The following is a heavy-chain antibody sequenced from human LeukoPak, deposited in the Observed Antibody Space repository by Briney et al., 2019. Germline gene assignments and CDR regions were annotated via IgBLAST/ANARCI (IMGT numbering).Heavy chain of an antibody. D-gene: IGHD3-10*01. CDR1: GFIFGDYN. CDR3: SRGQKDPYGPEFDY. CDR2: IRAKIHDGTT. J-gene: IGHJ4*02. V-gene: IGHV3-49*04. Sequence: PGGSLRLSCTTSGFIFGDYNMNWVRQAPGKGLEWVGYIRAKIHDGTTDFAASVKGRFTITRDDSKSIADLQMTSLKSEDTAVYYCSRGQKDPYGPEFDYWGQGTLVTVSS.